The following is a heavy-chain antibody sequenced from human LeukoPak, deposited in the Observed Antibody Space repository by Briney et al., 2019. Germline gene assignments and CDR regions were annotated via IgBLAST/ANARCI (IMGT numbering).Heavy chain of an antibody. V-gene: IGHV3-21*01. Sequence: GGSLRLSCAASGFTFSSYAMHWVRQAPGKGLEWVSSISSSSSYIYYADSVKGRFTISRDNAKNSLYLQMNSLRAEDTAVYCCARDYGEYYYDSSGYYGGFDYWGQGTLVTVSS. D-gene: IGHD3-22*01. J-gene: IGHJ4*02. CDR3: ARDYGEYYYDSSGYYGGFDY. CDR2: ISSSSSYI. CDR1: GFTFSSYA.